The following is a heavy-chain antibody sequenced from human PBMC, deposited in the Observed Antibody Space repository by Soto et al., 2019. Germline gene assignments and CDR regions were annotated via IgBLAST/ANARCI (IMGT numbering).Heavy chain of an antibody. V-gene: IGHV3-23*01. CDR2: CGREGSR. CDR3: VKFRGRAYPYYYMDV. CDR1: GFTFSTYG. Sequence: DVQLLESGGGLVQWGGSLRLSCVTSGFTFSTYGMTWVRQAPGKGLEWVSYCGREGSRYYAESVKGRFTISRDNSKNTLSLEMISMSAEDTATYYCVKFRGRAYPYYYMDVWGKGTPVTVSS. J-gene: IGHJ6*03.